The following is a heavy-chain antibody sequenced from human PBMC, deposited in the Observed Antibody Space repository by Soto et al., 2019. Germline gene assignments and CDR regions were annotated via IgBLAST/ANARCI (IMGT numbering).Heavy chain of an antibody. D-gene: IGHD3-3*01. J-gene: IGHJ5*02. CDR1: GDSVSSNSAA. Sequence: SQTLSLTCAISGDSVSSNSAAWNWIRQSPSRGLEWLGRTYYRSKWYNDYAVSVKSRITINPDTSKNQFSLHMNSVTPEDTAVYYCARGFYDFWSRYFDHWGQGTLVTVSS. CDR3: ARGFYDFWSRYFDH. CDR2: TYYRSKWYN. V-gene: IGHV6-1*01.